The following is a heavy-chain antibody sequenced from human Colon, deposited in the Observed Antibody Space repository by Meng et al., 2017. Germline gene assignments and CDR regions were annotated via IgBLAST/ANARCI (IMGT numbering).Heavy chain of an antibody. CDR3: VRSSGWVKTGFDP. V-gene: IGHV4-39*01. J-gene: IGHJ5*02. CDR2: IGHSGFT. CDR1: GGSISTSGYY. Sequence: QPQLQESGPGLVKPSEALSLTRSFSGGSISTSGYYWGWTRQPPGKGLEWIGSIGHSGFTYYTPSLKSRVTVSIDTSRNQFSLWLTSVTAADTAVYYCVRSSGWVKTGFDPWGQGTLVTVSS. D-gene: IGHD6-19*01.